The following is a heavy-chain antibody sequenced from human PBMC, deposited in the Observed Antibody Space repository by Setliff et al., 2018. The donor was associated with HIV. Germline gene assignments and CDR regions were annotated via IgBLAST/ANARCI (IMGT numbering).Heavy chain of an antibody. J-gene: IGHJ4*02. CDR1: GYSISSGYY. Sequence: PSETLSLTCTVSGYSISSGYYWGWIRQPPGKGLEWIGSIYYSGATYYNPSLTSRVTISVDTSRNQFSLKLRSVTAADTAAYYCARLGYVSGGFYKTPGPYYFDYWGQGALVTVS. V-gene: IGHV4-38-2*02. CDR2: IYYSGAT. D-gene: IGHD3-10*01. CDR3: ARLGYVSGGFYKTPGPYYFDY.